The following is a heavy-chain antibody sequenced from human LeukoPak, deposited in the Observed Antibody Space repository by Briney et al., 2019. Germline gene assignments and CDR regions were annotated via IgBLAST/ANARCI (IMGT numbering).Heavy chain of an antibody. CDR2: IDSDGYST. Sequence: PGGSLSLSCAASRFTFNTYWMHWVRQAPGKGLVWVSRIDSDGYSTAYADSVKGRFPISRDKAKNTRYLQKNSLRAEDTAVYNCASEGTTGTACGPDYWGQGTLVTVSS. V-gene: IGHV3-74*01. J-gene: IGHJ4*02. CDR1: RFTFNTYW. CDR3: ASEGTTGTACGPDY. D-gene: IGHD1-1*01.